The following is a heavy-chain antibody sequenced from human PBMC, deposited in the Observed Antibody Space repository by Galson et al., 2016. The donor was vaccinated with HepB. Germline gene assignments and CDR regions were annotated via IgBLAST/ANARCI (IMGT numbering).Heavy chain of an antibody. J-gene: IGHJ4*02. CDR2: ISNSGTYM. D-gene: IGHD4-17*01. CDR1: AFTFNTYT. Sequence: SLRLSCAASAFTFNTYTMNWVRQAPGKGLEWVSSISNSGTYMYYADSVRGRFTISRDNAKNSLYLQSNSLRAEDTAVYYCARNGRRNYGDYGRFDYWGQGTLVTVSS. V-gene: IGHV3-21*01. CDR3: ARNGRRNYGDYGRFDY.